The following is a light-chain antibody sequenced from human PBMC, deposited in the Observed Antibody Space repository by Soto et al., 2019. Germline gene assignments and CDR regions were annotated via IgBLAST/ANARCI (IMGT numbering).Light chain of an antibody. CDR3: QQYGRSPFT. CDR1: QSVGSR. Sequence: ETVMTQSPATLSVSQGERATLSCRASQSVGSRLAWYQQKPGQTPRLVMFDASSRAIGIPARFSASGSGTDFTLTISRLEPEDFAVYYCQQYGRSPFTFGPGTKGDIK. CDR2: DAS. J-gene: IGKJ3*01. V-gene: IGKV3-20*01.